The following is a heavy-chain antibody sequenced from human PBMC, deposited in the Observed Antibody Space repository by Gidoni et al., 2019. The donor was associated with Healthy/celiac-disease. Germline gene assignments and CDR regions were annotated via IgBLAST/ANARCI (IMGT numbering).Heavy chain of an antibody. CDR2: ISSSSSYI. J-gene: IGHJ5*02. CDR1: GFTFSSYS. V-gene: IGHV3-21*01. D-gene: IGHD3-10*01. CDR3: ARVLRYYYGSGSYYWFDP. Sequence: EVQLVESGGGLVKPGGSLRLSCAASGFTFSSYSMNWVRQAPGKGLEWVSSISSSSSYIYYADSVKGRFTISRDNAKTSLYLQMNSLRAEDTAVYYCARVLRYYYGSGSYYWFDPWGQGTLVTVSS.